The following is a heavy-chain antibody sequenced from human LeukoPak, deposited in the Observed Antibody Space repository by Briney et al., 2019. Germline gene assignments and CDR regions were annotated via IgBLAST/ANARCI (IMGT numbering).Heavy chain of an antibody. D-gene: IGHD5-18*01. CDR1: GFTFDDSA. Sequence: GGSLRLSCVASGFTFDDSAMHWVRQAPGKGLEWVSGISWNSGDIGYADSVKGRFTISRDNAKNSLYLQMTSLRAEGTALYYCAKVSGYSYGFFDYWGQGILVTVSS. CDR2: ISWNSGDI. CDR3: AKVSGYSYGFFDY. V-gene: IGHV3-9*01. J-gene: IGHJ4*02.